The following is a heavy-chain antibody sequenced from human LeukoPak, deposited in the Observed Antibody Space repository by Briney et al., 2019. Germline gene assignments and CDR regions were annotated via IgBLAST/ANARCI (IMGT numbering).Heavy chain of an antibody. D-gene: IGHD6-19*01. CDR2: INPNSGGT. V-gene: IGHV1-2*02. Sequence: GASVKVSCKASGYTFTGHYMHWVRQAPGQGLEWMGWINPNSGGTNYAQKFQGRVAMTRDTSISTAYMELSSLTSDDTAVYFCGSCPTASSTAVAGPVDYWGQGTLVTVS. J-gene: IGHJ4*02. CDR1: GYTFTGHY. CDR3: GSCPTASSTAVAGPVDY.